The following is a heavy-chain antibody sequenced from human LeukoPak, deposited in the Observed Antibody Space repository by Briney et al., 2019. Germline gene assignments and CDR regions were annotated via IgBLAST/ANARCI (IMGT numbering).Heavy chain of an antibody. J-gene: IGHJ4*02. V-gene: IGHV4-34*01. CDR2: INHSGST. CDR3: ARDGGILYFDY. D-gene: IGHD3-16*01. CDR1: GGSFSGYY. Sequence: SETLSLTCAVYGGSFSGYYWSWIRQPPGKGLEWIGEINHSGSTNYNPSLKSRVTISVDTSKNQFSLKLSSVTAADTAVYYCARDGGILYFDYWGQGTLVTVSS.